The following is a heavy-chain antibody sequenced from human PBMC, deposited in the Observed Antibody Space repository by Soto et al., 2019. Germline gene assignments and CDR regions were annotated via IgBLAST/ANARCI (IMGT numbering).Heavy chain of an antibody. CDR2: INTGNGNT. V-gene: IGHV1-3*04. CDR3: ASLCGGSCYDSDV. Sequence: QVQLVQSGAEVKDPGASVKVSCKASGYSFTSYAMHWVRQAPGQRLEWMGWINTGNGNTKYSQKFQGRVTITRDPFASSAYMELSSLRSEDTAVYYCASLCGGSCYDSDVWGQGTTVTVSS. J-gene: IGHJ6*02. CDR1: GYSFTSYA. D-gene: IGHD2-15*01.